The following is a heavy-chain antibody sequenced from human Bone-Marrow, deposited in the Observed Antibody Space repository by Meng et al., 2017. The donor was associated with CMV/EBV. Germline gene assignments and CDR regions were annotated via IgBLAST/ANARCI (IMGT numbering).Heavy chain of an antibody. Sequence: CAVSGGSISSGDWWGWVRQPPGKGLEWIGEIYHSGTTNYNPSLKSRVTISIDTSKNQFSLKLNSVTAADTAVYYCARNLYGDYFHFDYWGQGTLVTVSS. CDR2: IYHSGTT. CDR1: GGSISSGDW. CDR3: ARNLYGDYFHFDY. D-gene: IGHD4-17*01. J-gene: IGHJ4*02. V-gene: IGHV4-4*02.